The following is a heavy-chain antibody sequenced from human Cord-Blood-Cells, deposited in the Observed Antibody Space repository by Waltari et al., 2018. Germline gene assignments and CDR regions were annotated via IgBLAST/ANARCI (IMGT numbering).Heavy chain of an antibody. J-gene: IGHJ5*02. CDR2: MNPNSGNT. D-gene: IGHD1-26*01. V-gene: IGHV1-8*01. CDR1: GYTFTSYD. CDR3: ARAGGRRYSWFDP. Sequence: QVQLVQSGAEVTKPGASVKVSCTAAGYTFTSYDINWVRQATGQGLEWMGWMNPNSGNTGYAQKFQGRVTMPRNTSIRTAYMELSSLRSEDTAVYYCARAGGRRYSWFDPWGQGTLVTVSS.